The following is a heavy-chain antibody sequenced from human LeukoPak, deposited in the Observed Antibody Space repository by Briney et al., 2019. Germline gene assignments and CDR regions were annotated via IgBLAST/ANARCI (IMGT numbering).Heavy chain of an antibody. V-gene: IGHV3-7*03. CDR2: IKTDGSET. Sequence: GGSLRLSCAASGFYFRDHWMDWVRQAPGKGLEWVGHIKTDGSETYYLDSLKGRISISRDNTNNALYLQMNSLRVEDTAIYYCVKNDGWFHLAQWGQGALVTVSS. CDR1: GFYFRDHW. CDR3: VKNDGWFHLAQ. J-gene: IGHJ4*02. D-gene: IGHD6-19*01.